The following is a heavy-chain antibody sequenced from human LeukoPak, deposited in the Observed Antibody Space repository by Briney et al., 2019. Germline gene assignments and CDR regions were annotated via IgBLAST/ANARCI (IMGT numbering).Heavy chain of an antibody. CDR3: ARRNTVVVDEEGAFDI. Sequence: SETLSLTCTVSGGSISSSSYYWGWIRQPPGKGLEWIGSIYYSGSTYYNPSLKSRVTISVDTSKNQFSLKLSSVTAADTAVYYCARRNTVVVDEEGAFDIWGQGTMVTVSS. D-gene: IGHD3-22*01. J-gene: IGHJ3*02. V-gene: IGHV4-39*07. CDR1: GGSISSSSYY. CDR2: IYYSGST.